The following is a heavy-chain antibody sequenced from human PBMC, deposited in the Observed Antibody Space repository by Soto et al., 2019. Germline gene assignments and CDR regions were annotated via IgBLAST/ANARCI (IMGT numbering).Heavy chain of an antibody. CDR2: IIPIFGTA. CDR1: GGTFSSYA. CDR3: ARAGRGCSSTSCYYSGVFYFDY. V-gene: IGHV1-69*01. D-gene: IGHD2-2*01. J-gene: IGHJ4*02. Sequence: VKVSCKASGGTFSSYAISWVRQAPGQGLEWMGGIIPIFGTANYAQKFQGRVTITADESTSTAYMELSSLRSEDTAVYYCARAGRGCSSTSCYYSGVFYFDYWGQGTLVTVSS.